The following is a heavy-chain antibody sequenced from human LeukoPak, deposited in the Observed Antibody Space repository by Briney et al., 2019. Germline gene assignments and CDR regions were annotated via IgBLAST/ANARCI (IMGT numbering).Heavy chain of an antibody. CDR2: IVVGSGNT. V-gene: IGHV1-58*02. Sequence: SVKVSCKASGFTFTTYAMQWVRQARGQRLEWIGWIVVGSGNTNYAQKFQERVTITRDMTTSTAYMELSSLRSEDTAVYYCAAAYRYFYDRGGYFDYWGQGTLVTVSS. J-gene: IGHJ4*02. CDR1: GFTFTTYA. D-gene: IGHD3-22*01. CDR3: AAAYRYFYDRGGYFDY.